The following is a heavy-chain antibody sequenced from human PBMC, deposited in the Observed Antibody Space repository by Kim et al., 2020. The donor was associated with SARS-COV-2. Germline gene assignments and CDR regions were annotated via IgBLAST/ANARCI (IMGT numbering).Heavy chain of an antibody. J-gene: IGHJ6*03. D-gene: IGHD3-10*01. V-gene: IGHV1-8*01. Sequence: ASVKVSCKASGYTFTSYDINWVRQATGQGLEWMGWMNPNSGNTGYAQKFQGRVTMTRNTSISTAYMELSSLRSEDTAVYYCARGLSAARDYGYYYYYMDVWGKGTTVTVSS. CDR1: GYTFTSYD. CDR3: ARGLSAARDYGYYYYYMDV. CDR2: MNPNSGNT.